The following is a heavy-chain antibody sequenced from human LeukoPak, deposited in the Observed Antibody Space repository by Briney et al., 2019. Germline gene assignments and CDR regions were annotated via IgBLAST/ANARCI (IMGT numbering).Heavy chain of an antibody. J-gene: IGHJ5*02. CDR2: ISYDGSNK. CDR3: AKEMSS. CDR1: GFTFSSYG. V-gene: IGHV3-30*18. Sequence: PGGSLRLSCAASGFTFSSYGMHWVRQAPGKGLEWVAVISYDGSNKYYAESVKGRFTISRDNSKNKLYLQMNSLRAEDTVVYYCAKEMSSWGQGTLVTVSS.